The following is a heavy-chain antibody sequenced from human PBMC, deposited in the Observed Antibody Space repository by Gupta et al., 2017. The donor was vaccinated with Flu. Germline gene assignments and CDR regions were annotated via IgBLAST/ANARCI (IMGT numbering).Heavy chain of an antibody. Sequence: QVHLQESGPGLVKPSETLSLTCVVSGYSLTNGPYWGWIRQPPGKGPEWIATIDHRGNSYHNPSLRSRVTISVVPSENQFSLHLYSVTAADGAVYYCARGGRMSVAASYFDVWGQGALVSVSS. V-gene: IGHV4-38-2*01. J-gene: IGHJ4*02. D-gene: IGHD6-19*01. CDR2: IDHRGNS. CDR3: ARGGRMSVAASYFDV. CDR1: GYSLTNGPY.